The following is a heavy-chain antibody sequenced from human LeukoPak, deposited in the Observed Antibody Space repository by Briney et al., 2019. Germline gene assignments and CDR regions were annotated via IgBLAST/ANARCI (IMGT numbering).Heavy chain of an antibody. D-gene: IGHD1-26*01. CDR1: RFSDYA. CDR3: VREATGYSFADY. V-gene: IGHV3-30-3*01. Sequence: PGGSLRLSCAASRFSDYAVHWVRQAPGKGLEWVAVISYDGTNKYYADSVEGRFTISRDNSKNTLYLQMNSLTAEDTAVYYCVREATGYSFADYWGQGTLVSVSS. J-gene: IGHJ4*02. CDR2: ISYDGTNK.